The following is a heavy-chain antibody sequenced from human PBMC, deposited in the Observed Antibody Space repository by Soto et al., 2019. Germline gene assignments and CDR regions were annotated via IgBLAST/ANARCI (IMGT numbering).Heavy chain of an antibody. CDR2: ISYDGSNQ. V-gene: IGHV3-30*18. Sequence: GGCLRLSCAASGFTFNIYGMHWVRQAPDKGLEWVALISYDGSNQYYADSVKGRFTISRDNSKNTLFLQMNSLRADDTAVYYCAKDQASGQGSFDSWGQGTLVTVSS. CDR1: GFTFNIYG. J-gene: IGHJ4*02. CDR3: AKDQASGQGSFDS.